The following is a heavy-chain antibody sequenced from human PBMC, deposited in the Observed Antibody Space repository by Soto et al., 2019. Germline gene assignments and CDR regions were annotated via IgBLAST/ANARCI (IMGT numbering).Heavy chain of an antibody. Sequence: QVQLQESGPGLVKPSGTLSLTCAVSSGSISSSNWWSWVRQPPGKGLEWIGEIYHSGSTNYNPSHKSRVTISVDKSKNQYSLKLSSVTAADTAVYYWARDLITGTYNWFDPWGQGTLVTVSS. V-gene: IGHV4-4*02. CDR2: IYHSGST. J-gene: IGHJ5*02. D-gene: IGHD1-7*01. CDR1: SGSISSSNW. CDR3: ARDLITGTYNWFDP.